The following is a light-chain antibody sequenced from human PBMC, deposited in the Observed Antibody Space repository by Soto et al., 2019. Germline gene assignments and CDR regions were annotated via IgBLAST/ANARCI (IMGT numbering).Light chain of an antibody. Sequence: QSVLTQPPSASGTPGQRVTISCSGSSSNIGRNTVNWYQELPGTAPKLLIYGNDQRPSGVPDRFSGPKSGTSASLAISGLQSEDEADYYCAAWDDSLNGPVFGGGTKLTVL. CDR2: GND. CDR1: SSNIGRNT. J-gene: IGLJ3*02. V-gene: IGLV1-44*01. CDR3: AAWDDSLNGPV.